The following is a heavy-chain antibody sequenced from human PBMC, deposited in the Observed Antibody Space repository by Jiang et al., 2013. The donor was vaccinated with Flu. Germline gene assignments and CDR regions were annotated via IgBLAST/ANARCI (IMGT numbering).Heavy chain of an antibody. D-gene: IGHD3-3*01. CDR3: ARDGYYDFWSGYYKGCYFDY. CDR2: IWYDGSNK. V-gene: IGHV3-33*01. Sequence: WVRQAPGKGLEWVAVIWYDGSNKYYADSVKGRFTISRDNSKNTLYLQMNSLRAEDTAVYYCARDGYYDFWSGYYKGCYFDYWGQGTLVTVSS. J-gene: IGHJ4*02.